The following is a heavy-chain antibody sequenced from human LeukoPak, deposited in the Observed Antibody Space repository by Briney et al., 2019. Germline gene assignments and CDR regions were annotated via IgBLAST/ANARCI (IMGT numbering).Heavy chain of an antibody. J-gene: IGHJ3*02. V-gene: IGHV3-48*02. CDR2: ISSSSSTI. D-gene: IGHD4-17*01. CDR1: GFTFSSYW. Sequence: GGSLRLSCAASGFTFSSYWMHWVRQAPGKGLEWVSYISSSSSTIYYADSVKGRFTISRDNAKNSLYLQMNSLRDEDTAVYYCARDDPEEATVTTSYAFDIWGQGTMVTVSS. CDR3: ARDDPEEATVTTSYAFDI.